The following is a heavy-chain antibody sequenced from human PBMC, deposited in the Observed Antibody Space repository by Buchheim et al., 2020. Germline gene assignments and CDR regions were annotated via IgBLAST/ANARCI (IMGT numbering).Heavy chain of an antibody. Sequence: QVQLVQSGAEVKKPGSSVKVSCKASGGTFSSYAISWVRQAPGQGLEWMGGIIPIFGTANYAQKFQGRVTITADDSTSTAYMELSSLRSEDTAVYYCAREYCSGGSCYQGMYYYGMDVWGQGTT. CDR1: GGTFSSYA. V-gene: IGHV1-69*01. CDR3: AREYCSGGSCYQGMYYYGMDV. D-gene: IGHD2-15*01. J-gene: IGHJ6*02. CDR2: IIPIFGTA.